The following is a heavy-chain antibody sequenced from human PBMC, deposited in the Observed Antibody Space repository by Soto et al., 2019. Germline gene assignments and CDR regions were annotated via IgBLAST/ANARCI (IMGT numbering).Heavy chain of an antibody. Sequence: QVQLVESGGGVVQPGRSLRLSCAASGFTFSSYGMHWVRQAPGKGLEWVAVISYDGSNKNYADSVKGRFTISRDNSKNTLYLQMNSLRAEDTAVYYCAKDTHDKLGEPNWGQGTLVTVSS. CDR2: ISYDGSNK. J-gene: IGHJ4*02. D-gene: IGHD3-10*01. CDR1: GFTFSSYG. CDR3: AKDTHDKLGEPN. V-gene: IGHV3-30*18.